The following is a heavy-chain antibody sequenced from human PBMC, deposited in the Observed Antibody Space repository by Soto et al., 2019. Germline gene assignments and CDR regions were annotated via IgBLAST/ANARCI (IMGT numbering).Heavy chain of an antibody. CDR3: AKRYCSSTSCYDYFDY. Sequence: GGSLRLSCAASGFTFSSYAMSWVRQAPGKGLEWVSAISGSGGSTYYADSVKGRFTISRDNSKNTLYLQMNSLRAEDTAVCYCAKRYCSSTSCYDYFDYWGQGTLVTVSS. CDR1: GFTFSSYA. D-gene: IGHD2-2*01. V-gene: IGHV3-23*01. J-gene: IGHJ4*02. CDR2: ISGSGGST.